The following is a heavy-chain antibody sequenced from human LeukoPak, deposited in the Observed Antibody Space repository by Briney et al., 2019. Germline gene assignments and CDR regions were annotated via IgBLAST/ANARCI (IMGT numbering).Heavy chain of an antibody. J-gene: IGHJ5*02. CDR1: GYSFTSYW. V-gene: IGHV5-51*01. CDR3: ARLGSRGKVVPAAYNWFDP. Sequence: GESLKISCKGSGYSFTSYWIGWVRQMPGKGLEWMGIIYPGDSDTRYSPSFQGQVTISADKSISTAYLQWSSLKASDTAMYYCARLGSRGKVVPAAYNWFDPWGQGTLVTVSS. CDR2: IYPGDSDT. D-gene: IGHD2-2*01.